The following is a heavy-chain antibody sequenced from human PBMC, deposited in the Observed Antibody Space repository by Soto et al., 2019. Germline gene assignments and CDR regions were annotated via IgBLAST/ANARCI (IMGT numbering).Heavy chain of an antibody. CDR2: ISDRGDTT. CDR3: AKDNPGTTSFDY. V-gene: IGHV3-23*01. CDR1: VFTITGDA. Sequence: SRRLSSALSVFTITGDAITSGRRAPGKGREWVAAISDRGDTTHYAHSVKGRFTISRDTSKNTLYLQMKTLRDEDTAVYYCAKDNPGTTSFDYWGRGTLVTVSS. D-gene: IGHD1-1*01. J-gene: IGHJ4*02.